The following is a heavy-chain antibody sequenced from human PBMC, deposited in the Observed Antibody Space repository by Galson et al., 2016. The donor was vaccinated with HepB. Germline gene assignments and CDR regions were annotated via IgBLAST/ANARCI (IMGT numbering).Heavy chain of an antibody. CDR1: GYTFTSYG. Sequence: SVKVSCKASGYTFTSYGLSWVRQAPGQGLEWMGWVSVYSENTFYAQKLQGRVTMTTDTSTSTAYMELRDLRSDDTAIYYCARVVVAAINWFDPWGQGTLVTVSS. CDR3: ARVVVAAINWFDP. D-gene: IGHD2-15*01. CDR2: VSVYSENT. V-gene: IGHV1-18*01. J-gene: IGHJ5*02.